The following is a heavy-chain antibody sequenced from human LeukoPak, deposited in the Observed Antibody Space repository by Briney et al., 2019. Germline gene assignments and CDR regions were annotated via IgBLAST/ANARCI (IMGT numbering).Heavy chain of an antibody. CDR1: GGSISSSNW. CDR3: ASHCGGDCYQGNDAFDI. D-gene: IGHD2-21*02. Sequence: SGTLSLTCAVSGGSISSSNWWSWVRQPPGKGLEWIGEINHSGSTNYNPSLKSRVTISVDTSKNQFSLKLSSVTAADTAVYYCASHCGGDCYQGNDAFDIWGQGTMVTVSS. J-gene: IGHJ3*02. CDR2: INHSGST. V-gene: IGHV4-4*02.